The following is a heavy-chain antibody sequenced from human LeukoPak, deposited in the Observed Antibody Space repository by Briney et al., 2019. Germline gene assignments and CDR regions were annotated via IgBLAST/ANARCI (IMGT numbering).Heavy chain of an antibody. CDR2: IYYSGGT. CDR3: ARLRGAGNGVADDAFDI. Sequence: PSETLSLTCTVSGGSISSFYWSWIRQPPGKGLEWIGYIYYSGGTNYNPSLKSRVTISVDTSKNQFSLKLNSVTAADTAVYYCARLRGAGNGVADDAFDIWGQGTMVSVSS. J-gene: IGHJ3*02. V-gene: IGHV4-59*01. CDR1: GGSISSFY. D-gene: IGHD3-3*01.